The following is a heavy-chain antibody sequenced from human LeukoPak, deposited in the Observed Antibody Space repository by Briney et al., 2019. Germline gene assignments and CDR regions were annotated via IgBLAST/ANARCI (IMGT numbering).Heavy chain of an antibody. V-gene: IGHV1-69*13. CDR3: ARDRRYYYDSSGYTDAFDI. CDR1: GDTFSSYA. D-gene: IGHD3-22*01. Sequence: SVKVSCKASGDTFSSYAISWVRQAPGQGLEWMGGIIPIFGTANYAQKFQGRVTITADESTSTAYMELSSLRSEDTAVSYCARDRRYYYDSSGYTDAFDIWGQGTMVTVSS. CDR2: IIPIFGTA. J-gene: IGHJ3*02.